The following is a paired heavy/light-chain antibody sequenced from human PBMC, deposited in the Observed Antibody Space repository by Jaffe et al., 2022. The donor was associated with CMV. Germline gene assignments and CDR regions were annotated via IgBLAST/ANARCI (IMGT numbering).Heavy chain of an antibody. V-gene: IGHV5-51*01. CDR2: IYPADSDT. CDR1: GYTFTTYW. Sequence: EVQLVQSGAEVKKPGESLKISCKASGYTFTTYWIGWVRQMPGKGLEWMGIIYPADSDTKYSPSFQGQVTISADKSINTAYLHWSGLKASDTAIYYCARQDGSFDYWGQGTLVTVSS. J-gene: IGHJ4*02. D-gene: IGHD5-12*01. CDR3: ARQDGSFDY.
Light chain of an antibody. CDR2: AAS. J-gene: IGKJ2*01. CDR3: HHYYGTPHT. CDR1: HDISNS. Sequence: DIQMTQSPSSLSASVGDRVTITCRASHDISNSLAWYQQKPGKPPKLLLYAASRLASGVPSRFSASGSETDYTLTISSLQPEDCATYYCHHYYGTPHTFGQGTKLEIK. V-gene: IGKV1-NL1*01.